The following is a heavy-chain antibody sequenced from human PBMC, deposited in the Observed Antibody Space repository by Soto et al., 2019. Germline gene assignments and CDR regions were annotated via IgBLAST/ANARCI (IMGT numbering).Heavy chain of an antibody. D-gene: IGHD1-26*01. CDR2: INPSGGST. V-gene: IGHV1-46*01. Sequence: PGQGLEWMGIINPSGGSTSYAQKFQGRVTMTRDTSTSTVYMELSSLRSEDTAVYYCARAIEFSGGYYYYGMDVWGQGTTVTVS. J-gene: IGHJ6*02. CDR3: ARAIEFSGGYYYYGMDV.